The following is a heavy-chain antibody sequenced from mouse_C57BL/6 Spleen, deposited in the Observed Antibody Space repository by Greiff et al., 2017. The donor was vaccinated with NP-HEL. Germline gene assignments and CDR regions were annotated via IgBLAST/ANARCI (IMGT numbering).Heavy chain of an antibody. J-gene: IGHJ1*03. D-gene: IGHD2-2*01. CDR2: INPNYGTT. CDR1: GYSFTDYY. Sequence: VQLQQSGPELVKPGASVKISCKASGYSFTDYYMNWVKQSHGKSLEWIGVINPNYGTTSYNQKFKGKATLTVDQSSSTAYMQLNSLTSEDSAVYYGAREGGYDGDWYFDVWGTGTTVTVSS. V-gene: IGHV1-39*01. CDR3: AREGGYDGDWYFDV.